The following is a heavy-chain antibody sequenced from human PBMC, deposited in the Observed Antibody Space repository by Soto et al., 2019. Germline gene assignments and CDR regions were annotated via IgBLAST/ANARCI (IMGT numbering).Heavy chain of an antibody. Sequence: PGESLKISCKGSGYSFTSYWISWVRQMPGKGLEWMGRIDPSDSYTNYSPSFQGHVTISADKSISTAYLQWSSLKASDTAMYYCARQRLWGTSGYYYFENWGQGTLVTVSS. CDR2: IDPSDSYT. CDR1: GYSFTSYW. J-gene: IGHJ4*02. D-gene: IGHD3-22*01. V-gene: IGHV5-10-1*01. CDR3: ARQRLWGTSGYYYFEN.